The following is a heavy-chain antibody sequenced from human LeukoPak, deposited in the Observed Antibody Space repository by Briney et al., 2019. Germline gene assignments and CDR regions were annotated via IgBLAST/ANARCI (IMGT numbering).Heavy chain of an antibody. CDR1: GGSISSSNW. CDR2: IYHSGST. D-gene: IGHD6-19*01. Sequence: PSETLSLTCTVSGGSISSSNWWSWVRQPPGKGLEWIGEIYHSGSTNYNPSLKSRVTISVDKSKNQFSLKLSSVTAADTAVYYCASSAVAGRAYFDYWGQGTLVTVSS. V-gene: IGHV4-4*02. J-gene: IGHJ4*02. CDR3: ASSAVAGRAYFDY.